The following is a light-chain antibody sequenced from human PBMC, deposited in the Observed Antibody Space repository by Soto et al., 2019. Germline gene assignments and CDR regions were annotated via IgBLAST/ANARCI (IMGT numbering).Light chain of an antibody. Sequence: RVLMQSPATLSVSLGERATLSCRASQNIRSNLAWYQQKPGQAPRLLIYGASSRATGIPDRFSGSGSGTDFTLTISRLEPEDFAVYYCQQYGSSGTFGQGTKVDIK. CDR2: GAS. CDR1: QNIRSN. J-gene: IGKJ1*01. CDR3: QQYGSSGT. V-gene: IGKV3-20*01.